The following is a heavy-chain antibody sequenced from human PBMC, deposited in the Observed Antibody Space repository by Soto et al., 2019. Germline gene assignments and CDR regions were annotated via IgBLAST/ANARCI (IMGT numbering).Heavy chain of an antibody. Sequence: GGSLRLSCAASGFTFSSYSMNWVRQAPGKGLEWVSSISSSSSYIYYADSVKGRFTISRDNAKNSLYLQMNSLRAEDTAVYYCAREGGYSYGYHDYWGQGTLVTVSS. CDR3: AREGGYSYGYHDY. V-gene: IGHV3-21*01. J-gene: IGHJ4*02. CDR2: ISSSSSYI. D-gene: IGHD5-18*01. CDR1: GFTFSSYS.